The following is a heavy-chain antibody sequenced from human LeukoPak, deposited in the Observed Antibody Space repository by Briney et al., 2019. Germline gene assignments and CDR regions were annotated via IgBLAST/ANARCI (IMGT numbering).Heavy chain of an antibody. D-gene: IGHD3-22*01. Sequence: GGSLRLSCAASGFTFSSYSMNWVRQAPGKGLEWVSYLSSSSSSIYYADSVKGRFTISRDNAKNSLFLQMNSLSDEDTALYYCARVGGSGFRYDYFDYWGQGTLVTVSS. CDR2: LSSSSSSI. CDR1: GFTFSSYS. CDR3: ARVGGSGFRYDYFDY. V-gene: IGHV3-48*02. J-gene: IGHJ4*02.